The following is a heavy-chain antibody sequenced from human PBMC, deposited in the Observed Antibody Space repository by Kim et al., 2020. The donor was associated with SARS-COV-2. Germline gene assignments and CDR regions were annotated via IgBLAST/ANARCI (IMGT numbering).Heavy chain of an antibody. CDR1: GFTFSSYW. J-gene: IGHJ6*02. D-gene: IGHD6-19*01. CDR3: ARDLFVARYSSGWYHYYYGMDV. CDR2: INSDGSST. Sequence: GGSLRLSCAASGFTFSSYWMHWVRQAPGKGLVWVSRINSDGSSTSYADSVKGRFTISRDNAKNTLYLQMNSLRAEDTAVYYCARDLFVARYSSGWYHYYYGMDVWGQGTTVTVSS. V-gene: IGHV3-74*01.